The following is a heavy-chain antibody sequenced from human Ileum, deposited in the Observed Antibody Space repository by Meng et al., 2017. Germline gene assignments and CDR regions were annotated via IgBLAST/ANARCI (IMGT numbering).Heavy chain of an antibody. CDR1: GGSFSGYC. J-gene: IGHJ2*01. V-gene: IGHV4-34*01. CDR3: VRYGGSGSYWHFDP. CDR2: IHHSGST. D-gene: IGHD3-10*01. Sequence: QVQLQQWGAGPVKPPETSSPPRAVYGGSFSGYCWTWIRQPPGTGLEWIGEIHHSGSTNYNPSLKSRVTMSIDTSKIQFSLELSSVTAADAAVYYCVRYGGSGSYWHFDPWGRGTLVTVSS.